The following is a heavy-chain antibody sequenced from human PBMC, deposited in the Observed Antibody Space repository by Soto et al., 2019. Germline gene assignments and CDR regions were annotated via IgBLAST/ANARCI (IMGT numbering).Heavy chain of an antibody. CDR2: ISYDGSNK. CDR3: AKAPARPRLRDYYYYYMDV. CDR1: GFTFSSYG. D-gene: IGHD6-6*01. Sequence: QVQLVESGGGVVQPGRSLRLSCAASGFTFSSYGMHWVRQAPGKELEWVAVISYDGSNKYYADSVKGRFTISRDNSKNTLYLQMNSLRAEDTAVYYCAKAPARPRLRDYYYYYMDVWGKGTTVTVSS. J-gene: IGHJ6*03. V-gene: IGHV3-30*18.